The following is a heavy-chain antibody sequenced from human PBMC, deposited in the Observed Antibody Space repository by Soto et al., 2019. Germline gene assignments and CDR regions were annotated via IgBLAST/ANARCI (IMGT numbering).Heavy chain of an antibody. V-gene: IGHV3-74*01. Sequence: GGSLRLSCAASGFTFSSYAMSWVRQAPGKGLKRVSRIKSEETYINYAEYVKGRFTIFRDSAKNTLNLLINSLRAEDTAMYYCTSFSAWGGYWGQGTLVTVSS. J-gene: IGHJ4*01. CDR1: GFTFSSYA. D-gene: IGHD6-19*01. CDR3: TSFSAWGGY. CDR2: IKSEETYI.